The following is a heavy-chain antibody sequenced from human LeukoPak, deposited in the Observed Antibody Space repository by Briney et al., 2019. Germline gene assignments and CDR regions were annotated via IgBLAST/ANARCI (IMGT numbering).Heavy chain of an antibody. Sequence: GGSLRLSCAASGFSFCTYALSWVRQAPGKGLEWVSVISYNGDKTHYADSVKGRFTISRDNAKNTLYLQMNSLRAEDTAVYYCTRGGSYLREPLWDWGQGTLVTVSS. CDR2: ISYNGDKT. J-gene: IGHJ4*02. V-gene: IGHV3-23*01. D-gene: IGHD1-26*01. CDR1: GFSFCTYA. CDR3: TRGGSYLREPLWD.